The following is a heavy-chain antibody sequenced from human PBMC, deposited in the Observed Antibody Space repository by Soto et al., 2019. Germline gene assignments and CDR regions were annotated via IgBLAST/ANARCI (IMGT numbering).Heavy chain of an antibody. CDR3: AKDGSRPNYYYYGMDV. D-gene: IGHD6-6*01. Sequence: LSLSCAASGFTLSSYGMHWVRQAPGKGLEWVAVISYDGSNKYYADSVKGRFTISRDNSKNTLYLQMNSLRAEDTAVYYCAKDGSRPNYYYYGMDVWGQGTTVTVSS. CDR2: ISYDGSNK. CDR1: GFTLSSYG. V-gene: IGHV3-30*18. J-gene: IGHJ6*02.